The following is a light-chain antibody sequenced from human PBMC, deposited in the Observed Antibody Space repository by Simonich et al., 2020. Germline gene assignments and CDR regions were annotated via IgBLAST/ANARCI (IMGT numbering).Light chain of an antibody. CDR2: DAS. CDR1: QSISSW. Sequence: DIQMTQSPSTLSASVGDRVTITCRASQSISSWLAWYQQKPGKAPKLLIYDASNLETGVPSRVSGSGSGTDFTFTISSLQPEDIATYYCQQYDNLPLTFGGGTKVEIK. J-gene: IGKJ4*01. CDR3: QQYDNLPLT. V-gene: IGKV1-33*01.